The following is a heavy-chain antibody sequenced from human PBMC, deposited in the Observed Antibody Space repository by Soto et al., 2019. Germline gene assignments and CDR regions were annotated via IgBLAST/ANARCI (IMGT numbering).Heavy chain of an antibody. J-gene: IGHJ2*01. CDR1: GSDITTYY. D-gene: IGHD6-13*01. Sequence: PSETLSLTCTVSGSDITTYYWSWLRQSPGKGLEWIGHIYDTGSTTYNPSLKSRVTMSVDTSKNQFSLKLSSVTAADTAVYYCARAWGGIAAAGYWYFDLWGRGTLVTV. V-gene: IGHV4-59*12. CDR3: ARAWGGIAAAGYWYFDL. CDR2: IYDTGST.